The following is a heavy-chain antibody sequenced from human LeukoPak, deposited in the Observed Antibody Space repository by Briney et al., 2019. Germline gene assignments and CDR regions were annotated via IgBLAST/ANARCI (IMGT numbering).Heavy chain of an antibody. Sequence: ASVKDSCKASGGTFSSYGISWVRQAPGQGLEWMGWISVYNGNTNYAQKLQGRVTMTTDTSTSTAYMELRSLRSDDTAVYYCAREHPYYYDSSGTALTAEIKYYFDYWGQGTLVTVSS. D-gene: IGHD3-22*01. CDR1: GGTFSSYG. V-gene: IGHV1-18*01. J-gene: IGHJ4*02. CDR3: AREHPYYYDSSGTALTAEIKYYFDY. CDR2: ISVYNGNT.